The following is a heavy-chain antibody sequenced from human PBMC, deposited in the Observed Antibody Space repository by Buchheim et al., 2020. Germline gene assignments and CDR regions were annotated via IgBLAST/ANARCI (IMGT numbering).Heavy chain of an antibody. CDR2: ISYDGSNK. J-gene: IGHJ6*02. CDR1: GFTFSSYG. D-gene: IGHD1-26*01. Sequence: QVQLVESGGGVVQPGRSLRLSCAASGFTFSSYGMHWVRQAPGKGLEWVAVISYDGSNKYYADSVKGRFTISRDNSKNTLYLQMNSLRAEETAVYYCAKVLGFGGSYYFGYYGMDVWGQGTT. CDR3: AKVLGFGGSYYFGYYGMDV. V-gene: IGHV3-30*18.